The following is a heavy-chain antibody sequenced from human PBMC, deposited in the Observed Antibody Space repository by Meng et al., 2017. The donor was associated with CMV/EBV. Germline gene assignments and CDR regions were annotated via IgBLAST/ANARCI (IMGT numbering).Heavy chain of an antibody. CDR1: GFTFSSSR. Sequence: CADSGFTFSSSRMNWVRQAPGKGLEWVSSISSSSSYIYYADSVKGRFTISRDNAKNSLYLQMNSLRAEDTAVYYCATNPIVVVPAAISWGQGTLVTVSS. D-gene: IGHD2-2*01. CDR2: ISSSSSYI. CDR3: ATNPIVVVPAAIS. V-gene: IGHV3-21*01. J-gene: IGHJ4*02.